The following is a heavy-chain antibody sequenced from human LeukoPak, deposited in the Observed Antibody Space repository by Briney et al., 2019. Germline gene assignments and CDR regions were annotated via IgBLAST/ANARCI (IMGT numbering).Heavy chain of an antibody. Sequence: ASVKVSCKTSGYTFTSFVLHWVRQAPGQRPEWMGRINPGNGNTKYSQKFQGRVTITTDTSASTAYMELSSLRSEDTAVYYCARPLRSTVITPFQYWGQGTLVTVSP. D-gene: IGHD4-23*01. CDR3: ARPLRSTVITPFQY. CDR2: INPGNGNT. J-gene: IGHJ1*01. CDR1: GYTFTSFV. V-gene: IGHV1-3*01.